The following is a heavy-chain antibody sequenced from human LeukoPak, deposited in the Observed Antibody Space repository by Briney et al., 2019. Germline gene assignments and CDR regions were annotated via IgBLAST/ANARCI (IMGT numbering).Heavy chain of an antibody. D-gene: IGHD2-21*02. CDR2: ISPSSGTI. CDR1: GFTFSMYN. V-gene: IGHV3-48*04. J-gene: IGHJ3*02. Sequence: GGSLRLSCVVSGFTFSMYNMNWVRQAPGKGPQWVSSISPSSGTIHYADSVKGRFTISRDNAKNSLYLQMNSLRAEDTAVYYCARGLTYCGGDCYRAFDIWGQGTMVTVSS. CDR3: ARGLTYCGGDCYRAFDI.